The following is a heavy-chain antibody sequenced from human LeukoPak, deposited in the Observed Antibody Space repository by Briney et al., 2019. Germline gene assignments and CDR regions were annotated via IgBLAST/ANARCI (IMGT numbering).Heavy chain of an antibody. CDR3: AKTDLTTAVRPLDY. Sequence: GGSLRLSCAASGFTFSSYAMSWVRQAPGKGLEWVSAISGSGHSTYYADSVKGRFTISRDNSKNTLSLQMNSLRAEDTAVCYCAKTDLTTAVRPLDYWGQGTLVTVSS. V-gene: IGHV3-23*01. D-gene: IGHD6-6*01. CDR1: GFTFSSYA. CDR2: ISGSGHST. J-gene: IGHJ4*02.